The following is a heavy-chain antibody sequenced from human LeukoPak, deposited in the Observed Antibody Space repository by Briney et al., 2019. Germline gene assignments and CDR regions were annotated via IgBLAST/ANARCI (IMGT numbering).Heavy chain of an antibody. Sequence: PSETLSLTCTVSGGSISSYYWSWIRQPPGKGLEWIGYIYYSGSTNYNPSLKSRVTISVDTSKNQFSLRLNSVTPEDTAVYYCARDTGIGGKGYCSGGSCYNSADYYYYYYMDVWGKGTTVTVSS. CDR1: GGSISSYY. V-gene: IGHV4-59*12. CDR3: ARDTGIGGKGYCSGGSCYNSADYYYYYYMDV. J-gene: IGHJ6*03. D-gene: IGHD2-15*01. CDR2: IYYSGST.